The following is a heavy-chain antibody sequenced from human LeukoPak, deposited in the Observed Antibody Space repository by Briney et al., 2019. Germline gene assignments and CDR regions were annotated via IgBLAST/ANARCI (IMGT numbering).Heavy chain of an antibody. CDR1: GFTFSAYW. CDR3: ARDLDWLLFDY. J-gene: IGHJ4*02. V-gene: IGHV3-74*01. Sequence: GGSLRLSCAASGFTFSAYWMHWVRQAPGKGMVWVSRVKYDGSTTTYADSVKGRFTISRDNAKNILYLQMNSLRVEDTAVYYCARDLDWLLFDYWGQGTLVTVSS. D-gene: IGHD3-9*01. CDR2: VKYDGSTT.